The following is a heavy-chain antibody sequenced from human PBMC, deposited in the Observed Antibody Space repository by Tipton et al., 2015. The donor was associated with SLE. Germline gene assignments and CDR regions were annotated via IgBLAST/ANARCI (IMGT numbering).Heavy chain of an antibody. CDR3: ARHVIGGGSFYKRAFDV. Sequence: NLSLTCTVSGGSISSRSYYWGWIRQPPGKGLGWIGSIYYGGSTYYNPSLKRRVTISVDTSKNQFSLKLNSVTAADTAVYYCARHVIGGGSFYKRAFDVWGQGTLVTVSS. D-gene: IGHD1-26*01. CDR2: IYYGGST. J-gene: IGHJ4*02. CDR1: GGSISSRSYY. V-gene: IGHV4-39*01.